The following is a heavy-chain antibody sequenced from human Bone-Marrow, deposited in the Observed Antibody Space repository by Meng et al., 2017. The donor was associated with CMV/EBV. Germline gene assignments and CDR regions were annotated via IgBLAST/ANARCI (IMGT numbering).Heavy chain of an antibody. V-gene: IGHV1-2*02. CDR2: INPNSGGT. J-gene: IGHJ3*02. Sequence: ASVKVSCKASGYTFTGYYMHWVRQAPGQGLEWMGWINPNSGGTNYAQKFQGRVTMTRDTSISTAYMELSRLRSDDTAVYYCARYNSGGEAFDIWGQGTMVTVSS. CDR1: GYTFTGYY. CDR3: ARYNSGGEAFDI. D-gene: IGHD1-1*01.